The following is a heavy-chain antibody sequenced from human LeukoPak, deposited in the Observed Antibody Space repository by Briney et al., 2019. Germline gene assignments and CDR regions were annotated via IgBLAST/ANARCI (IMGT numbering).Heavy chain of an antibody. CDR2: IIPIFGTA. CDR1: GGTLSSYA. V-gene: IGHV1-69*05. J-gene: IGHJ4*02. D-gene: IGHD2-8*02. Sequence: EASVKVSCKASGGTLSSYAISWVRQAPGQGLEWMGGIIPIFGTANYAQKFQGRVTITTDESTSTAYMELSSLRSEDTAVYYCARQGTGGSYFDYWGRGTLVTVSS. CDR3: ARQGTGGSYFDY.